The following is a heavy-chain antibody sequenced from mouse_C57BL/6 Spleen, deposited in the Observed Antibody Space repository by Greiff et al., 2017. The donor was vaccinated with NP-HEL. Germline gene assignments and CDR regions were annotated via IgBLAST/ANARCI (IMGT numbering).Heavy chain of an antibody. CDR3: ARGNYGSSYGAY. CDR1: GYTFTSYW. V-gene: IGHV1-69*01. D-gene: IGHD1-1*01. CDR2: IDPSDSYP. Sequence: QVQLQQPGAELVMPGASVKLSCKASGYTFTSYWMHWVKQRPGQGFEWIGEIDPSDSYPNYNQKFKGKSTLTVDKSSSTAYMQLSSLTSEDSAVYYCARGNYGSSYGAYWGQGTLVTVSA. J-gene: IGHJ3*01.